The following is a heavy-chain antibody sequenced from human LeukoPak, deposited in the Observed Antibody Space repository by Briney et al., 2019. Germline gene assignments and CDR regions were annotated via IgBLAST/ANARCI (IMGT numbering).Heavy chain of an antibody. CDR2: IYTSWST. CDR1: GGSISSYY. J-gene: IGHJ4*02. CDR3: ARHGKGELPHFDY. D-gene: IGHD1-26*01. Sequence: SETLSLTCTVSGGSISSYYWSWIRQPAGKGLEWIGRIYTSWSTNYNPSLKRRVTMSVDTSKHQFSLKLSSVTAADTAVYYCARHGKGELPHFDYWGQGTLVTVSS. V-gene: IGHV4-4*07.